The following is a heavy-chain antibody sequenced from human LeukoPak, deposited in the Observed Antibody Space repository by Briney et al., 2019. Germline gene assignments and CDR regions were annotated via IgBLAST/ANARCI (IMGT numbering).Heavy chain of an antibody. D-gene: IGHD3-22*01. J-gene: IGHJ4*02. V-gene: IGHV3-20*04. CDR1: GFTFDAYA. CDR3: ASSRYDSSGYYGIIAY. CDR2: INWNGGRT. Sequence: GGSLRLSCAASGFTFDAYAMSWVRQAPGKGLERVSGINWNGGRTGYADSVKGRFTISRDNAKNSLYLQMNSLRAEDTAVYYCASSRYDSSGYYGIIAYWGQGTLVTASS.